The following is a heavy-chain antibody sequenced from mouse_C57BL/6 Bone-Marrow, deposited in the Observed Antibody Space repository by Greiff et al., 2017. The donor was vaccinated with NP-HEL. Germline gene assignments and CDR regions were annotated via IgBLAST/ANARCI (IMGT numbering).Heavy chain of an antibody. Sequence: QVQLQQPGAELVRPGSSVKLSCKASGYTFTSYWMDWVKQRPGQGLEWIGNIYPSDSETHYNQKFKDKATLTVDKSSSTAYMQLSSLTSEDSAVYYCARGGTGTLPFDYWGQGTTLSVSS. CDR1: GYTFTSYW. CDR3: ARGGTGTLPFDY. CDR2: IYPSDSET. V-gene: IGHV1-61*01. J-gene: IGHJ2*01. D-gene: IGHD4-1*01.